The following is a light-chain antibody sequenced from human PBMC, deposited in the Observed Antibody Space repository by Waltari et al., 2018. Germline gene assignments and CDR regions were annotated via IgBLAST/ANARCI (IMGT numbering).Light chain of an antibody. J-gene: IGKJ4*01. Sequence: DIQMTQSPSSLSASVGDRVTITCQASQDIVNFLNWDQQKPGKAPKLLIYGASNLQTGVPSRFSGSGSGTYFTFTISSLQPEDIATYYCQQYENLPPLTFGGGTKVEIK. CDR3: QQYENLPPLT. CDR2: GAS. CDR1: QDIVNF. V-gene: IGKV1-33*01.